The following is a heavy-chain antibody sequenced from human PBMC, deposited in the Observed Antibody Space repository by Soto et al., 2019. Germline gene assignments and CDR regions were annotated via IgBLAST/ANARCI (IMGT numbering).Heavy chain of an antibody. CDR1: GYTFTSYY. CDR2: INPSGGST. V-gene: IGHV1-46*01. J-gene: IGHJ6*02. D-gene: IGHD2-15*01. Sequence: QVQLVQSGAEVKKPGASVKVSCKASGYTFTSYYMHWVRQAPGQGLEWMGIINPSGGSTSYAQKFQGRVNMTRETSTSTVYMELSSLRSEDTAVYYCAREVAATNYYYGMDVWGQGTTVTVSS. CDR3: AREVAATNYYYGMDV.